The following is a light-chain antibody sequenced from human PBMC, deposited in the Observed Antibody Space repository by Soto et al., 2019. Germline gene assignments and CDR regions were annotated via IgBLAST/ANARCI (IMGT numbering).Light chain of an antibody. J-gene: IGKJ1*01. CDR2: KVS. CDR1: PSLVHIDGHTY. Sequence: VITHPPLSMPVTPVHPASISCKSSPSLVHIDGHTYLNWFQQRPGQSPRRLIYKVSNRDSGVPDRFSGSGSGTDFTLSISRVEADDVGVDYCIQGISFKVGQGNTGAIK. V-gene: IGKV2-30*02. CDR3: IQGISFK.